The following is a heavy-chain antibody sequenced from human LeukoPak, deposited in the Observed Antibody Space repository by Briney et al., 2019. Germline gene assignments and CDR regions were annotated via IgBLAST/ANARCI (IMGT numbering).Heavy chain of an antibody. J-gene: IGHJ6*02. Sequence: GGSLRLSCAVSGFTFRSYVMSWVRQAPGKGLEWVSGISGSGGSTNYADSVKGRFTMSRDNSKNTVYLQMNSLRAEDTALYYCAKSLGGDYYYYGMDVWGQGTTVTVSS. CDR1: GFTFRSYV. CDR3: AKSLGGDYYYYGMDV. D-gene: IGHD3-16*01. CDR2: ISGSGGST. V-gene: IGHV3-23*01.